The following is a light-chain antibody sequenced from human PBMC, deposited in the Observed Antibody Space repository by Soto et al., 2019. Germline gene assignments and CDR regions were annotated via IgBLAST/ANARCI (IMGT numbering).Light chain of an antibody. V-gene: IGKV1-33*01. CDR3: QQYENPPT. CDR1: QNINNY. Sequence: DIEMTPSPSSLSSSVGDRAPLTCQASQNINNYLNWYQQKPGTPPHLLIYAASNLEAGPHSRFRGSGSGTDFTFTISRLQPEDIATYYRQQYENPPTFGQGTRLEIK. CDR2: AAS. J-gene: IGKJ5*01.